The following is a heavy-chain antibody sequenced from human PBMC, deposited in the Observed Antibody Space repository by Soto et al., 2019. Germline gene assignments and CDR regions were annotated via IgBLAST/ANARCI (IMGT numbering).Heavy chain of an antibody. J-gene: IGHJ4*02. Sequence: QVQLVESGGGLVKPGGSLRLSCAASGLPFSECFMSWIRQTPGKGLEWVAYISSTGSTIYYADSVRGRFSISRVNGINSLYLQMDSLRAEDTAIYYCARGGWDALDHWGQGTLVTVSS. V-gene: IGHV3-11*01. CDR2: ISSTGSTI. CDR1: GLPFSECF. D-gene: IGHD6-19*01. CDR3: ARGGWDALDH.